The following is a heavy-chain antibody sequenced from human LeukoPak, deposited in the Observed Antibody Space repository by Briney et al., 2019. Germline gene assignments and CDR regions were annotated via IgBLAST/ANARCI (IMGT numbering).Heavy chain of an antibody. V-gene: IGHV3-21*01. CDR1: GFTFSSYN. J-gene: IGHJ3*02. D-gene: IGHD4-11*01. CDR2: ISSSSNYI. CDR3: ARGLPCNDAFDI. Sequence: PGGSLRLSCAASGFTFSSYNLNWVRQAPGKGLEWVSTISSSSNYIYYADSVKGRFTISRDNAKNSLYLQVNSLRAEDTAVYYCARGLPCNDAFDIWGQGTMVTVSS.